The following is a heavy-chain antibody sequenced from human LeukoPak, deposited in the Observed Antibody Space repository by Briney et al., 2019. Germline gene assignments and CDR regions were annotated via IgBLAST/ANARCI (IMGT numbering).Heavy chain of an antibody. V-gene: IGHV4-34*01. D-gene: IGHD4-11*01. CDR2: INPSGST. J-gene: IGHJ3*02. Sequence: PSETLSLTCAVYGGSFSDYYWSWIRQPPGKGLEWIGEINPSGSTNYSPSLKSRVTISVDTSKNQFSLKLSSVAAADTAVYYCARDLGTSTVTTAFDIWGQGTMVTVSS. CDR1: GGSFSDYY. CDR3: ARDLGTSTVTTAFDI.